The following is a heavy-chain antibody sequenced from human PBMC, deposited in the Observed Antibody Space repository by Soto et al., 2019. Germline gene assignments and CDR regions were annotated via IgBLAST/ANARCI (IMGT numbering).Heavy chain of an antibody. CDR1: GDSVSNNSAA. D-gene: IGHD2-15*01. Sequence: SQTLSLTSDISGDSVSNNSAAWNWIRQSPSRGLEWLGRTYYRSKWYNDYAVSVKSRITINPDTSKNQFSLQLNSVTPEDTAVYYCARDSYCSGGSCYYTIYYFDYWGQGTLVTVSS. V-gene: IGHV6-1*01. CDR2: TYYRSKWYN. J-gene: IGHJ4*02. CDR3: ARDSYCSGGSCYYTIYYFDY.